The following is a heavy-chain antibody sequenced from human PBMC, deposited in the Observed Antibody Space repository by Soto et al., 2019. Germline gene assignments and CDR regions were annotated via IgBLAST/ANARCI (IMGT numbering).Heavy chain of an antibody. CDR1: GGTFSSYA. CDR2: IIPIFGTA. D-gene: IGHD2-15*01. J-gene: IGHJ4*02. Sequence: QVQLVQSGAEVKKPGSSVKVSCKASGGTFSSYAISWVRQAPGQGLEWMGGIIPIFGTANYAQKFQGRVTITADEFTSTAYMELSSLRSEDTAVYYCDIVVVVAATTDYYFDYWGQGTLVTVSS. CDR3: DIVVVVAATTDYYFDY. V-gene: IGHV1-69*01.